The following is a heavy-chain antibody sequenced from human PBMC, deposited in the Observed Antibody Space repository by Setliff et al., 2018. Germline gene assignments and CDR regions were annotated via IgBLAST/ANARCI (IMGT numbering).Heavy chain of an antibody. CDR3: VREGVDTRSSTDYRYYMDV. Sequence: SVKVSCKASGDTFRSYGISWVRQAPGQGLEWMGGTIPMFGSTSYAQKFQGRVTNITDESTTTAYMELSSLGSEDTAVYYCVREGVDTRSSTDYRYYMDVWGKGTTVTVSS. CDR2: TIPMFGST. D-gene: IGHD5-18*01. J-gene: IGHJ6*03. CDR1: GDTFRSYG. V-gene: IGHV1-69*05.